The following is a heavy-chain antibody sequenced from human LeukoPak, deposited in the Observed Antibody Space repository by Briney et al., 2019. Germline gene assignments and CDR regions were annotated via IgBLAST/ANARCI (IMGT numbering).Heavy chain of an antibody. Sequence: GGSLRLSCAASGFTFSSYSMNWVRQAPGKGLEWVSSISSSSSYIYYADSVKGRFTISRDNAKNSLYLQVNSLRAEDTAVYYCARDDGSLYGSYNWFDPWGQGTLVTVSS. V-gene: IGHV3-21*01. CDR1: GFTFSSYS. D-gene: IGHD3-10*01. J-gene: IGHJ5*02. CDR2: ISSSSSYI. CDR3: ARDDGSLYGSYNWFDP.